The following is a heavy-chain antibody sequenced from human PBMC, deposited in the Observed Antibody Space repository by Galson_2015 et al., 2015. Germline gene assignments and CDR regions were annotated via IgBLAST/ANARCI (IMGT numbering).Heavy chain of an antibody. J-gene: IGHJ4*02. D-gene: IGHD5-18*01. CDR3: ARGVEIQLWFSPRSYYFDY. CDR1: GFTFSSYW. V-gene: IGHV3-7*01. CDR2: IKQDGSEK. Sequence: SLRLPCAASGFTFSSYWMSWVRQAPGKGLEWVANIKQDGSEKYYVDSVKGRFTISRDNAKNSLYLQMNSLRAEDTAVYYCARGVEIQLWFSPRSYYFDYWGQGTLVTVSS.